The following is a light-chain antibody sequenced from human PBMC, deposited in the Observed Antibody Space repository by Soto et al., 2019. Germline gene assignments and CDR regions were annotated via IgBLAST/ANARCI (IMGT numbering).Light chain of an antibody. J-gene: IGKJ1*01. CDR2: WAS. CDR1: QSVLYSPNNKNF. CDR3: QQYYSTRT. V-gene: IGKV4-1*01. Sequence: DIVMTQCPDSLAVSLGERATINCKSSQSVLYSPNNKNFLAWYQHKTGQPPKLLIYWASTRESGVPDRFSGSGSGTDFTLTISSLQAEDVAVYYCQQYYSTRTFGQGTKVEIK.